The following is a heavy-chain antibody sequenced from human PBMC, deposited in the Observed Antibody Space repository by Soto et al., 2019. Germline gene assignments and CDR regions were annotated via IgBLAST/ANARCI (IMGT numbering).Heavy chain of an antibody. Sequence: QVQLVESGGGVVQPGRSLRLSCAASGFTFISYAMHRVRQAPVKGLEWVAVISYDGSNKYYADSVKGRFTISRDNSQNTLYLQMTSLRADDTAVYYCARDLRPGSLSWYCDYWGQGTLVTVS. CDR1: GFTFISYA. V-gene: IGHV3-30-3*01. CDR2: ISYDGSNK. J-gene: IGHJ4*02. CDR3: ARDLRPGSLSWYCDY. D-gene: IGHD6-13*01.